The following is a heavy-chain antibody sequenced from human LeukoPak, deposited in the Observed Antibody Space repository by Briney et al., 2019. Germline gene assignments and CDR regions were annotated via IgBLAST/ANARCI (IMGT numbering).Heavy chain of an antibody. CDR2: ISYDGSNK. V-gene: IGHV3-30*18. J-gene: IGHJ6*02. D-gene: IGHD5-12*01. CDR3: AKDFRGYDLYGMDV. Sequence: PGSSLRFSLPASGFPFITYAMHGFGQAQGKGWEWVAVISYDGSNKYYADSVKGRFTISRDNSKNTLYLQMNSLRAEDTAVYYCAKDFRGYDLYGMDVWGQGTTVTVSS. CDR1: GFPFITYA.